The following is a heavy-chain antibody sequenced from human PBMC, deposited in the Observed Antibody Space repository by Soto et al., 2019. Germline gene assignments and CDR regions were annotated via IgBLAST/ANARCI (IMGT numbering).Heavy chain of an antibody. CDR2: IYYSGST. V-gene: IGHV4-39*01. Sequence: QLQLQESGPGLVKPSETLSLICTVSGGSISSSRYRWGWVRQPPGKGLEWIGTIYYSGSTHYNPSLKSRVTISVDTSKSQSSLRLNSVTAADTAVYYCATVDGLGVVTPFMDYWGQGTLVTVSS. CDR3: ATVDGLGVVTPFMDY. D-gene: IGHD3-3*01. J-gene: IGHJ4*02. CDR1: GGSISSSRYR.